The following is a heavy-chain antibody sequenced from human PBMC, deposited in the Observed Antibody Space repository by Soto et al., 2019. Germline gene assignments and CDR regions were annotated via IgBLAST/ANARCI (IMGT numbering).Heavy chain of an antibody. CDR2: IYYSGST. CDR1: GGSISSSSYY. D-gene: IGHD2-15*01. V-gene: IGHV4-39*01. CDR3: ARLVGRVVAATHGGDY. J-gene: IGHJ4*02. Sequence: QLQLQESGPGLVKPSETLSLTCTVSGGSISSSSYYWGWIRQPPGKGLEWIGSIYYSGSTYYNPSLKSRVTISVDTSKNQFSLKLSSVTAADTAVYYCARLVGRVVAATHGGDYWGQGTLVTVSS.